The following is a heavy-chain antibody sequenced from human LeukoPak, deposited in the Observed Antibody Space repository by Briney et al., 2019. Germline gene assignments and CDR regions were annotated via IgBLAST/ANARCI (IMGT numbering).Heavy chain of an antibody. CDR1: GFTFISYE. V-gene: IGHV3-48*03. D-gene: IGHD6-13*01. CDR2: TSSSGSTT. CDR3: ATDILGSSWSR. Sequence: QPGGSLRLSCAASGFTFISYEMNWVRQAPGKGLEWISYTSSSGSTTYYADSVKGRFTISRDNAKNTLSLQMNSLRAEDTAVYYCATDILGSSWSRWGQGTLVTVSS. J-gene: IGHJ4*02.